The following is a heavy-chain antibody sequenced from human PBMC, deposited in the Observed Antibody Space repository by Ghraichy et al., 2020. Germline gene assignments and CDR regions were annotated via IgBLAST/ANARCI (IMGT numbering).Heavy chain of an antibody. CDR3: AKSKGSSPPYYFDY. J-gene: IGHJ4*02. V-gene: IGHV3-23*01. CDR2: ISGSGGST. CDR1: GFTFSSYA. Sequence: LSLTCAASGFTFSSYAMSWVRQAPGKGLEWVSAISGSGGSTYYADSVKGRFTISRDNSKNTLYLQMNSLRAEDTAVYYCAKSKGSSPPYYFDYWGQGTLVTVSS. D-gene: IGHD6-6*01.